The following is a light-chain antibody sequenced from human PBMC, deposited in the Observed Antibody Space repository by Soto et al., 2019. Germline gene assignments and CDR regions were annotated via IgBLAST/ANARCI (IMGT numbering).Light chain of an antibody. CDR1: SSDVGGYNY. V-gene: IGLV2-14*01. CDR2: EVS. CDR3: SLYTRSTGYV. J-gene: IGLJ1*01. Sequence: QSALTQPASVSGSPGQSITISCTGTSSDVGGYNYVSWYQQHPGKAPKLMIYEVSNRPSGVSNRFSGSKSGNTASLTISELQAEDEADYSCSLYTRSTGYVLGTGNKVTV.